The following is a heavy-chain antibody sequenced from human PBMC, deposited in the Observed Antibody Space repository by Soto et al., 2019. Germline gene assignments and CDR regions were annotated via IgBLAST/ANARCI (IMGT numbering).Heavy chain of an antibody. CDR2: INGYGHGA. D-gene: IGHD3-10*01. J-gene: IGHJ4*02. V-gene: IGHV1-18*01. Sequence: QVQLVQSGAEVRQPGASVKVSCKASGYSFTTYGMSWVRHAPGQGLEYMGWINGYGHGAKYVQRLQGRFSMTTATSTNPVLMDLRSLTSDDTAVYYCVRDLNGDFYYWGQGTVVIVSP. CDR3: VRDLNGDFYY. CDR1: GYSFTTYG.